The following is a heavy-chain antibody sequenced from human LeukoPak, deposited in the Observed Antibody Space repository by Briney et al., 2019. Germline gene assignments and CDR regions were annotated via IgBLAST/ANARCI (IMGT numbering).Heavy chain of an antibody. V-gene: IGHV3-23*01. CDR1: GFTFSTYA. Sequence: GGSLRLSCAASGFTFSTYAVSWASHPPGKGLEWVACIRGRGGVTNYADSVKGRFTISRDNSNNTLYLQMNSLRVEDTAVYYCAKGSRSGWYQFDARGQGTLVTVSS. D-gene: IGHD6-19*01. CDR3: AKGSRSGWYQFDA. CDR2: IRGRGGVT. J-gene: IGHJ5*02.